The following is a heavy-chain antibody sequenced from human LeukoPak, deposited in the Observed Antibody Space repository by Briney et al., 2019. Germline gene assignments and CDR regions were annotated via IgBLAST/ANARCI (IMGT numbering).Heavy chain of an antibody. CDR1: GFTFSNYA. J-gene: IGHJ4*02. V-gene: IGHV3-23*01. D-gene: IGHD3-3*01. Sequence: GGSLRLSCTASGFTFSNYAMSWVRQAPGKGLEWVSATSGRGDYTYYADSVKGRFTISRDNSKNTLYLQMNSLRVEDTAVYYCVRLLDLDFWGQGTLVTVSS. CDR2: TSGRGDYT. CDR3: VRLLDLDF.